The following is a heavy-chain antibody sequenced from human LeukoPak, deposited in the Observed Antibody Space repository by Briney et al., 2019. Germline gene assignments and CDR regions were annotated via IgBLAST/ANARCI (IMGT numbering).Heavy chain of an antibody. D-gene: IGHD3-22*01. CDR2: ISGSGGST. Sequence: PGGSLRLSCAASGFTFSSYAMSWVRQAPGKGPEWVSTISGSGGSTYYADSVKGRFTISRDNSKNTLYLQMNSLRAEDTAVYYCAKFYDSSGYYYFDYWGQGTLVTVSS. J-gene: IGHJ4*02. CDR3: AKFYDSSGYYYFDY. V-gene: IGHV3-23*01. CDR1: GFTFSSYA.